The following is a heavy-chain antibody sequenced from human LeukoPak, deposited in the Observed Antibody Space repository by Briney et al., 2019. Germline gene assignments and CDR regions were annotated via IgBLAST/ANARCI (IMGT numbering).Heavy chain of an antibody. Sequence: ASVKVFCNASGGTFSSYAISWVRQAPGQGLEWMGGIIPIFGTANYAQKFQGRVTITADESTSTANMELSSLRSEDTAVYYCASGGGGYCSSTSCHLAAHHDYWGQGTLVTVSS. D-gene: IGHD2-2*01. J-gene: IGHJ4*02. CDR3: ASGGGGYCSSTSCHLAAHHDY. V-gene: IGHV1-69*01. CDR2: IIPIFGTA. CDR1: GGTFSSYA.